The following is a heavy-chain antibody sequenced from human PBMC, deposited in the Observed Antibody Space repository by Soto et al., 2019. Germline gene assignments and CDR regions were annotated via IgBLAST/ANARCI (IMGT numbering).Heavy chain of an antibody. J-gene: IGHJ4*02. CDR3: GKSESPSSITIFGVVITPWDY. CDR2: ISGSGGST. CDR1: GFTFSSYA. V-gene: IGHV3-23*01. Sequence: EVQLLESGGGLVQPGGSLRLSCAASGFTFSSYAMRWVRQAPGKELEWVSAISGSGGSTYYADSVKGRFTISRDNSKNTLYLQMNSLRAEDTAVYDCGKSESPSSITIFGVVITPWDYWGQGTLVTVSS. D-gene: IGHD3-3*01.